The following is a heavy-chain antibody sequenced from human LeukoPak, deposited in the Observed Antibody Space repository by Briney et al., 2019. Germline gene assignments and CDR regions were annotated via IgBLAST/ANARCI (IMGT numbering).Heavy chain of an antibody. D-gene: IGHD1-14*01. J-gene: IGHJ3*02. CDR1: GGSISSYY. CDR3: ARLTGSKIGAFDI. CDR2: IYYSGST. V-gene: IGHV4-59*01. Sequence: SETLSLTCTVSGGSISSYYWSWIRQPPGKGLEWIGYIYYSGSTNYNPSLKSRVTISVDTSKNQFSLKLSPVTAADTAVYYCARLTGSKIGAFDIWGQGTMVTVSS.